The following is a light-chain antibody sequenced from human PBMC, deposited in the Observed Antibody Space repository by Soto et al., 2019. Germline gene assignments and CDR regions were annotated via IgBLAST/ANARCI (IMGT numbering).Light chain of an antibody. Sequence: DSVMTQSPDSLPGSLGERATINCKSSQSVLYTSNNKNYLAWYQQKPGQSPKLLIYWASTRESGVPDRFSGSGSGTDFTLTISSLQAEDVAVYYCQQYYSNPRTFGQGTKVDIK. V-gene: IGKV4-1*01. CDR3: QQYYSNPRT. CDR1: QSVLYTSNNKNY. CDR2: WAS. J-gene: IGKJ1*01.